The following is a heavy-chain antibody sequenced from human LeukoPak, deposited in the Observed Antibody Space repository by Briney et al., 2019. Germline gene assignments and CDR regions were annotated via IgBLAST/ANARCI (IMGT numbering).Heavy chain of an antibody. CDR3: AELGITMIGGV. CDR1: EFTFSTYW. J-gene: IGHJ6*04. Sequence: PGGSLRLSCAASEFTFSTYWMSWVRPAPGKGLEWVADIKQDGSEKYYVDSVKGRFTISRQNAKNSLYLQMNSLRAEDTAVYYCAELGITMIGGVWGKGTTVTISS. CDR2: IKQDGSEK. D-gene: IGHD3-10*02. V-gene: IGHV3-7*01.